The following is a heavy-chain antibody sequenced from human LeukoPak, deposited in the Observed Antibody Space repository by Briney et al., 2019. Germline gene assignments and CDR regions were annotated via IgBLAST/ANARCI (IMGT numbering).Heavy chain of an antibody. Sequence: GRSLRLSCAAPGFTFSSYGMHWVRQAPGKGLEWVAVIWHDGSEKDYVDAVKGRFSISRDNSKETLYLQMNSVRAEDTAVYYCAREGIVGAPGWFEPWGQGTLVTVSS. CDR1: GFTFSSYG. V-gene: IGHV3-33*01. J-gene: IGHJ5*02. D-gene: IGHD1-26*01. CDR2: IWHDGSEK. CDR3: AREGIVGAPGWFEP.